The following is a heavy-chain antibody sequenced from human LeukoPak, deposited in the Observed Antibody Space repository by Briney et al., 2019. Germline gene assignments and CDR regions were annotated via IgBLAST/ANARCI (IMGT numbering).Heavy chain of an antibody. CDR1: GFTVSTNY. D-gene: IGHD6-19*01. CDR2: IYAGGTT. V-gene: IGHV3-53*01. CDR3: ARDSSGWYDH. Sequence: PGGSLRLSCAASGFTVSTNYMSWVRQAPRRGLEWVSVIYAGGTTYYADSVRGRFTISRDNSTNTLYPQMNSLRDEDTAVYYCARDSSGWYDHWGQGTLVTVSS. J-gene: IGHJ5*02.